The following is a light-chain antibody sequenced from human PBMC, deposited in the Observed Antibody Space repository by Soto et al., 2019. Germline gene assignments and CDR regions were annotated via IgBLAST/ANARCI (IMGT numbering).Light chain of an antibody. CDR2: GAS. V-gene: IGKV3-15*01. CDR3: QQYNYRPPA. J-gene: IGKJ5*01. Sequence: EIVVTQSPATLSVSPRERAALSCRASQSVSGNLAWYQQTPGQAPRLLIYGASTRATGIPARFSGSGFGTEFTLTISSLKSEDFAVYYCQQYNYRPPAFGQGTRLEIK. CDR1: QSVSGN.